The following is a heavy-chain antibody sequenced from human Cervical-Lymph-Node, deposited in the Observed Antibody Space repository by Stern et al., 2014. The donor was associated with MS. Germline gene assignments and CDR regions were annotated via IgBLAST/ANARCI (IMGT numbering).Heavy chain of an antibody. CDR2: ISHDGSDK. CDR3: TGGYDMSPFDY. D-gene: IGHD5-12*01. J-gene: IGHJ4*02. Sequence: QVKLVQSGGGVVQPGRSLRLSCVASGSIFTNHGMHWVRQAPGKGLEWVAVISHDGSDKYYRDSVKGRFTIAREKSQTTLYLQIHTLRPEDTAVYYCTGGYDMSPFDYLFQGTLFSVSS. V-gene: IGHV3-30*03. CDR1: GSIFTNHG.